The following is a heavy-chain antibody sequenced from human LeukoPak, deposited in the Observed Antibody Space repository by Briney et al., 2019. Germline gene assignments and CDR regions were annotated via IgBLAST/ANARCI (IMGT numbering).Heavy chain of an antibody. D-gene: IGHD2-15*01. CDR3: ARGYCSGGSCYRSNWFDP. CDR2: IYTSGST. CDR1: GGSISSYY. Sequence: SSETLPLTCTVSGGSISSYYWSWIRQPAGRGLEWIGRIYTSGSTNYNPSLKSRVTMSVDTSKNQFSLKLSSVTAAYTAVYYCARGYCSGGSCYRSNWFDPWGQGTLVTVSS. V-gene: IGHV4-4*07. J-gene: IGHJ5*02.